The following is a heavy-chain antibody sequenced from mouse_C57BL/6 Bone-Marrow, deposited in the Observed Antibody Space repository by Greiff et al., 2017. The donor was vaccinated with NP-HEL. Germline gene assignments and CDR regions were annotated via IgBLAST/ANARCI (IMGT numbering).Heavy chain of an antibody. CDR1: GFTFTDYY. Sequence: EVKVVESGPVLVKPGPSVKISCKASGFTFTDYYMHWVKQSHGKSLEWIGLVYPYNGGTSYNQKFKGKATLTVDTSSSTAYMELNSLTSEDSAVYYCAREVHWAYYAMDYWGQGTSVTVSS. D-gene: IGHD4-1*01. CDR2: VYPYNGGT. J-gene: IGHJ4*01. CDR3: AREVHWAYYAMDY. V-gene: IGHV1-36*01.